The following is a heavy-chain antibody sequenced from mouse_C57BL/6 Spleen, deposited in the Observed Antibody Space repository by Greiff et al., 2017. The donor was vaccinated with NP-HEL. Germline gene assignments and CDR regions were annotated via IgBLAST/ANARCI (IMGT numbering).Heavy chain of an antibody. Sequence: QVQLQQSGAELVMPGASVKLSCKASGYTFTSYWMHWVKQRPGQGLEWIGEIDPSDSYANYNQKFKGKSTLTVDKSSSTAYMQLSSLTSEDSAVYYCAGGGSSSAWFAYWGQGTLVTVSA. CDR1: GYTFTSYW. D-gene: IGHD1-1*01. V-gene: IGHV1-69*01. CDR2: IDPSDSYA. CDR3: AGGGSSSAWFAY. J-gene: IGHJ3*01.